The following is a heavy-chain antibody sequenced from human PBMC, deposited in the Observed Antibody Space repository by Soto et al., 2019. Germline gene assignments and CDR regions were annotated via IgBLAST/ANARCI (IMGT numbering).Heavy chain of an antibody. CDR2: ISASGGTT. J-gene: IGHJ4*02. CDR1: GFNFSNYA. Sequence: EMQLLESGGGLVQPGGSLRLSCAASGFNFSNYAMSWVRQAPGKGLEWVSGISASGGTTYYADSVKGRFTNSRDKPKNTLYLQMNSLRAEDTAVYYCAKDRKSGSGWYWDYWGQGTLVTVSS. D-gene: IGHD6-19*01. CDR3: AKDRKSGSGWYWDY. V-gene: IGHV3-23*01.